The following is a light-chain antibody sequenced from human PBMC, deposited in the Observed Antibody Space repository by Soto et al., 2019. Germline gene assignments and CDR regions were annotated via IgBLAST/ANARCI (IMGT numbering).Light chain of an antibody. CDR1: SSDIGAYDY. V-gene: IGLV2-14*01. Sequence: QSVLTQPASVSGSPGQSITISCTGTSSDIGAYDYVSWFQQHPDKAPKLMISEVTNRPSGVSDRFSGSKSGNAASLTISGLQAEDEAYYFCFSFTTARTHIFGTGTKGTVL. CDR3: FSFTTARTHI. CDR2: EVT. J-gene: IGLJ1*01.